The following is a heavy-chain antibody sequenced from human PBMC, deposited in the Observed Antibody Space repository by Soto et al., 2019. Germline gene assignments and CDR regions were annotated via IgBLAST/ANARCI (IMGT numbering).Heavy chain of an antibody. CDR2: MNPNSGNT. J-gene: IGHJ3*02. D-gene: IGHD2-2*01. V-gene: IGHV1-8*01. Sequence: GASVKVSCKASGYTFTSYDINWVRQATGQGLEWMGWMNPNSGNTGYAQKFQGRVTITRDTSANTAYMELSSLRSEDTAVYFCARYQAFDIWGQGTMVTVSS. CDR1: GYTFTSYD. CDR3: ARYQAFDI.